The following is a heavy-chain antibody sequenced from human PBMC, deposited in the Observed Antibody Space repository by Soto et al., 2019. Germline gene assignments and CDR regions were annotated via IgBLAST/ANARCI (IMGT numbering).Heavy chain of an antibody. CDR1: GFTFSSYA. D-gene: IGHD6-19*01. V-gene: IGHV3-30-3*01. CDR2: ISYDGSNK. CDR3: ARDRTGGYSSGWLPL. Sequence: PGGSLRLSCAASGFTFSSYAMHWVRQAPGKGLEWVAVISYDGSNKYYADSVKGRFTISRDNSKNTLYLQMNSLRAEDTAVYYCARDRTGGYSSGWLPLWGQGTLVTVSS. J-gene: IGHJ4*02.